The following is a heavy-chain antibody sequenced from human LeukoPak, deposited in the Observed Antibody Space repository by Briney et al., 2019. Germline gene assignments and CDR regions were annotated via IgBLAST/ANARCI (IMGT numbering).Heavy chain of an antibody. V-gene: IGHV3-43*01. CDR1: GFTLDDYT. CDR2: ISWDGGST. D-gene: IGHD6-19*01. J-gene: IGHJ4*02. Sequence: GGSLRLSCAASGFTLDDYTMHWVRQAPGKGLEWVSLISWDGGSTYYADSVKGRFTISRDNSKNSLYLQMNSLRTEDTALYYCAKDKGGSGWHSGLDYWGQGTLVTVSS. CDR3: AKDKGGSGWHSGLDY.